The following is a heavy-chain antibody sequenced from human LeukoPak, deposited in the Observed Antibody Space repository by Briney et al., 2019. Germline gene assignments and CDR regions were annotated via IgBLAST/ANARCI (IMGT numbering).Heavy chain of an antibody. V-gene: IGHV1-2*02. CDR2: INPNNGGT. CDR3: ARVGGFGELS. CDR1: GYTFTAYY. D-gene: IGHD3-10*01. Sequence: ASVKVSCKTSGYTFTAYYTLWVRQAPGRGPEWMGWINPNNGGTNYAQKFQGRVTMTRDTSISAAYMELSRLRSDDTAVYYCARVGGFGELSWGQGTLVTVSS. J-gene: IGHJ4*02.